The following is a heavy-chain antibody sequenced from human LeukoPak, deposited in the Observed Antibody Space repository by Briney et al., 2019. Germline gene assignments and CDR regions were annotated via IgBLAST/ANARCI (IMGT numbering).Heavy chain of an antibody. V-gene: IGHV3-9*01. D-gene: IGHD4-11*01. CDR1: GFTFDNYA. Sequence: GGSLRLSCAASGFTFDNYAMHWVRQAPGKGLEWVSGIGWDSGTIDYADSVKGRFTISRDNAKNSLYLQMNSLTTEDTALYYCAKDGRVCSRNYWGYLDYWGHGTLVTVSS. CDR2: IGWDSGTI. J-gene: IGHJ4*01. CDR3: AKDGRVCSRNYWGYLDY.